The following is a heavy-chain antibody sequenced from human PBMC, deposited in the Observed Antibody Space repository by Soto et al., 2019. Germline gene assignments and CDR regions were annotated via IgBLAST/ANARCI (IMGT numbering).Heavy chain of an antibody. D-gene: IGHD2-15*01. CDR1: GFTFSSYD. CDR3: ARWPNCSGGSCDPAGMEV. J-gene: IGHJ6*02. Sequence: EVQLVESGGGLVQPGGSLRLSCAASGFTFSSYDMHWVRQATGKGLEWVSAIGTAGDTYYPGSVKGRFTISRENAKNSLYLQMNSLRAGDTAVYYCARWPNCSGGSCDPAGMEVWGQGTTVTVSS. CDR2: IGTAGDT. V-gene: IGHV3-13*04.